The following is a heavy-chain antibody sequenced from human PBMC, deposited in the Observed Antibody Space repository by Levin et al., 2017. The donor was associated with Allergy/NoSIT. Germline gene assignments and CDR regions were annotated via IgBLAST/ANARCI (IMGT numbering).Heavy chain of an antibody. D-gene: IGHD2-2*01. J-gene: IGHJ6*02. CDR2: IGTAGDT. V-gene: IGHV3-13*01. CDR3: ARALGYCSSTSCYGGYYYGMDV. CDR1: GFTFSSYD. Sequence: ASVKVSCAASGFTFSSYDMHWVRQATGKGLEWVSAIGTAGDTYYPGSVKGRFTISRENAKNSLYLQMNSLRAGDTAVYYCARALGYCSSTSCYGGYYYGMDVWGQGTTVTVSS.